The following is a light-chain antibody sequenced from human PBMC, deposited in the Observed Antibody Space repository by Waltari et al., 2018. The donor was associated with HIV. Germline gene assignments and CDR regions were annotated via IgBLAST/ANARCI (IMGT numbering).Light chain of an antibody. J-gene: IGLJ3*02. CDR3: SSYTSSSTLKV. CDR1: SSDVGGYNN. V-gene: IGLV2-14*01. CDR2: EVS. Sequence: QSALTQPASVSGSPGQSITISCTGTSSDVGGYNNVSWYQQHPGKAPKRMIYEVSNRPSGVSNRFSGSKSGNTASLTISVLQAEDEADYYCSSYTSSSTLKVFGGGTKLTVL.